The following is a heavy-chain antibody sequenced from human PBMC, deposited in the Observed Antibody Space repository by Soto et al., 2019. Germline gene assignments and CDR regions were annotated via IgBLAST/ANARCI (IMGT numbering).Heavy chain of an antibody. Sequence: ASVEVSCKXSGYTFTSYYMHWVRQAPGQGLEWMGIINPSGGSTSYAQKFQGRVTMTRDTSTSTVYMELSSLRSEDTAVYYCAREYYYDSSGYYYFSYWGQGTLVTVSS. J-gene: IGHJ4*02. CDR3: AREYYYDSSGYYYFSY. CDR1: GYTFTSYY. V-gene: IGHV1-46*01. CDR2: INPSGGST. D-gene: IGHD3-22*01.